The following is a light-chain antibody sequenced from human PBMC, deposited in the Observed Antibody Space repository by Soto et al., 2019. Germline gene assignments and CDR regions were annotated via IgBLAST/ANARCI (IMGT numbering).Light chain of an antibody. CDR2: DAS. J-gene: IGKJ1*01. CDR1: QSVRSF. V-gene: IGKV3-11*01. CDR3: QQRSSGWT. Sequence: ENVLTQSPATLSLSPGDRATLSCRASQSVRSFLAWYQQKPGQAPRLLISDASNRATGVPARFSGSGSGTDFTLNIRSLEPEDFAVYYCQQRSSGWTFGPGTKVEI.